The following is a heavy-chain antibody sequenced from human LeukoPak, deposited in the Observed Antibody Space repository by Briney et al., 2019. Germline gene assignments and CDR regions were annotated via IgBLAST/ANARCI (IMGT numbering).Heavy chain of an antibody. J-gene: IGHJ4*02. CDR1: GFTLSRYA. CDR3: ARDPTDYDYVWGSSPPRYFDY. Sequence: GRSLRLSRAASGFTLSRYAMSCVPEPPGKGLEGVSAISGSGGSTWYEDSVKGRFTISRDNSKDKLYLQMNSLKAEDTAVYYCARDPTDYDYVWGSSPPRYFDYWGQGTVVTVSS. D-gene: IGHD3-16*01. CDR2: ISGSGGST. V-gene: IGHV3-23*01.